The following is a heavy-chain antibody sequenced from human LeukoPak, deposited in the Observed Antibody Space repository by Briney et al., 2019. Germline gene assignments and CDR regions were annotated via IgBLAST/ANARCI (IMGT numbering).Heavy chain of an antibody. J-gene: IGHJ5*02. CDR1: GYTFTGYY. Sequence: GASVKVSCKASGYTFTGYYMHWVRQAPGQGLEWMGWINPNSGGTNYAQKFQGRVTMTRDTSISTAYMELRGLRTDDTAVYYCARDSLYDSSGYYYLWLDPWGQGTLVTVSS. CDR3: ARDSLYDSSGYYYLWLDP. V-gene: IGHV1-2*02. D-gene: IGHD3-22*01. CDR2: INPNSGGT.